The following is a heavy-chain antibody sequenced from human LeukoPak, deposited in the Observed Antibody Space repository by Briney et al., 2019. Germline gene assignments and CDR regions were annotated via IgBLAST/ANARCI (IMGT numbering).Heavy chain of an antibody. Sequence: PGKSLGLSCAASGFTVSANYMTWVRQAPGKGLEWVSIIYSVGSTYYADSVKGRFNISRDNSKNTLYLQMSNLRSEDTAMYYCAGSLAYCGGDCRLGDYWGQGTLVTVSS. D-gene: IGHD2-21*02. CDR2: IYSVGST. J-gene: IGHJ4*02. CDR1: GFTVSANY. CDR3: AGSLAYCGGDCRLGDY. V-gene: IGHV3-66*01.